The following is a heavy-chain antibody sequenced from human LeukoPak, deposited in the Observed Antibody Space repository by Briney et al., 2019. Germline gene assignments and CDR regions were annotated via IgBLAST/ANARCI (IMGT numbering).Heavy chain of an antibody. D-gene: IGHD6-13*01. CDR1: GITLSNYV. Sequence: GGSLRLSCVASGITLSNYVMSWVRQSPGKGLEWVSGMSASGSNTYYTDSVRGRFTISRDNSKNTLYLQMNSLRTDDTAIYYCANSHSSSRYYFDYWGQGTLVTVSS. CDR2: MSASGSNT. CDR3: ANSHSSSRYYFDY. V-gene: IGHV3-23*01. J-gene: IGHJ4*02.